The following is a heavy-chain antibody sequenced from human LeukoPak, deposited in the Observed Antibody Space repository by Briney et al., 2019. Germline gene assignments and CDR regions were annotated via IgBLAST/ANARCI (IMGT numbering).Heavy chain of an antibody. Sequence: GASVKVSCKASGGTFSNYAISWVRQAPGQGLEWMGGIIPVFGTANYAQKFQGRVTITADESTSTAYMELSSLRSEDTAVYYCARMNSSSAYYYYYYMDVWGKGTTVTISS. D-gene: IGHD6-13*01. CDR1: GGTFSNYA. CDR3: ARMNSSSAYYYYYYMDV. CDR2: IIPVFGTA. V-gene: IGHV1-69*01. J-gene: IGHJ6*03.